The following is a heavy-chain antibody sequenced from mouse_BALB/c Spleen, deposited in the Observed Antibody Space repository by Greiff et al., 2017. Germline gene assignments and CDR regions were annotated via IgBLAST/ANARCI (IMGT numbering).Heavy chain of an antibody. V-gene: IGHV5-6-2*01. D-gene: IGHD2-4*01. Sequence: EVKVEESGGGLVKLGGSLKLSCAASGFTFSSYYMSWVRQTPEKRLELVAAINSNGGSTYYPDTVKGRFTISRDNAKNTLYLQMSSLKSEDTALYYCARQYYDYDNAMDYWGQGTSVTVSS. CDR1: GFTFSSYY. CDR3: ARQYYDYDNAMDY. J-gene: IGHJ4*01. CDR2: INSNGGST.